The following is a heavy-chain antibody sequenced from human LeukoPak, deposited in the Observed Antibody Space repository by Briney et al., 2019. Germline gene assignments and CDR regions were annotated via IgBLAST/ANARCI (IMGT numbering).Heavy chain of an antibody. Sequence: GASVKVSCKASGYTFTSYGISWVRQAPGQGLEWLGWISAYNGNTNYAQKLQGRVTMTTDTSTSTAYMELRSLRSDDTAVYYCARDISAPYYYYGMDVWGQGTTVTVSS. J-gene: IGHJ6*02. CDR2: ISAYNGNT. D-gene: IGHD1-14*01. CDR3: ARDISAPYYYYGMDV. CDR1: GYTFTSYG. V-gene: IGHV1-18*01.